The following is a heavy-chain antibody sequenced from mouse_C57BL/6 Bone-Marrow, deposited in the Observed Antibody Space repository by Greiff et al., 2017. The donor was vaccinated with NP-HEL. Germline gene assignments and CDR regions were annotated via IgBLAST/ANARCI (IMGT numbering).Heavy chain of an antibody. CDR1: GYTFTSYW. CDR3: TRPHFDY. J-gene: IGHJ2*01. V-gene: IGHV1-5*01. Sequence: VQLQQSVTVLARPGASVKMSCKTSGYTFTSYWMHWVKQRPGQGLEWIGAIYPGNSDTSYNQKFKGKAKLTAVTSASTAYMELSSLTNEDSAVYYCTRPHFDYWGQGTTLTVSS. CDR2: IYPGNSDT.